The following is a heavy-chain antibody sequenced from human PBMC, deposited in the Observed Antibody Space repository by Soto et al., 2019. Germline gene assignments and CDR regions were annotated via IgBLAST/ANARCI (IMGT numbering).Heavy chain of an antibody. J-gene: IGHJ4*02. CDR2: ISAYNGNT. Sequence: ASVKVSCKASGYTFTSYGISWVRQAPGQGLEWMGWISAYNGNTNYAQKLQGRVTMTTDTSTSTAYMELRSLRSDDTAVYYCASAHRGRSSCYTALYDYWGQGTLVTVSS. CDR1: GYTFTSYG. V-gene: IGHV1-18*01. D-gene: IGHD2-2*02. CDR3: ASAHRGRSSCYTALYDY.